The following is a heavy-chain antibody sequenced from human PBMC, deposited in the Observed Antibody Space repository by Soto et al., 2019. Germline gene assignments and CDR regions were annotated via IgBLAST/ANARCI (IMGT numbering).Heavy chain of an antibody. D-gene: IGHD2-15*01. V-gene: IGHV4-59*01. CDR1: GGSISSYY. CDR3: ARFSLGYCSGGSCYGYYYGMDV. J-gene: IGHJ6*02. CDR2: IYYSGST. Sequence: QVQLQESGPGLVKPSETLSLTCTVSGGSISSYYWSWIRQPPGKGLEWIGYIYYSGSTNYNPSLKSRVTISVDTSKNQFSLKLISVTAADTAVYYCARFSLGYCSGGSCYGYYYGMDVWGQGTTVTVSS.